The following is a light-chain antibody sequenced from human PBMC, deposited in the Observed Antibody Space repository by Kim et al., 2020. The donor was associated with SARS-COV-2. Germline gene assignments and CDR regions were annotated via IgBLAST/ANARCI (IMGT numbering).Light chain of an antibody. J-gene: IGKJ1*01. V-gene: IGKV1-5*01. CDR1: QRVSSW. CDR3: LQYKSYPLT. CDR2: GAS. Sequence: DIQMTQTHSTLSAFVGERVTITCRARQRVSSWVAWYQKRPGKAPQLLIYGASRLESGVPSRFRGSGSGTEFTLTISRLQADDFSTYFCLQYKSYPLTFVQGTPVE.